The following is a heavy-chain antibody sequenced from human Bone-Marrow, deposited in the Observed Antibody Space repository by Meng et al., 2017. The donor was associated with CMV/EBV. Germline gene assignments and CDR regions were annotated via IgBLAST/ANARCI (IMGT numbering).Heavy chain of an antibody. CDR1: GFTFSSYS. CDR2: ISSSSSYI. V-gene: IGHV3-21*01. D-gene: IGHD2-2*01. CDR3: ARAKTGIVVVPAARDWYFDL. J-gene: IGHJ2*01. Sequence: GGSLRLSCAASGFTFSSYSMNWVRQAPGKGLEWVSSISSSSSYIYYADSVKGRFTISRDNAKNSLYLQMNSLRAEDTAVYYCARAKTGIVVVPAARDWYFDLWGRGTLVTVSS.